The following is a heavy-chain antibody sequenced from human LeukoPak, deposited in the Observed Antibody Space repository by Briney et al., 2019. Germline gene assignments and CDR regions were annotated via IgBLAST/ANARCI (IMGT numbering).Heavy chain of an antibody. CDR1: GYTFTSYD. Sequence: GASVKVSCKASGYTFTSYDINWVRQATGQGLEWMGWMNPYSGNTGYAQKFQGRVTMTRSTSISTAYMELGSLTSEDTAVYYCTRGSQNCASASCYNFWGQGTLVTDSS. J-gene: IGHJ4*02. V-gene: IGHV1-8*01. D-gene: IGHD2-2*02. CDR2: MNPYSGNT. CDR3: TRGSQNCASASCYNF.